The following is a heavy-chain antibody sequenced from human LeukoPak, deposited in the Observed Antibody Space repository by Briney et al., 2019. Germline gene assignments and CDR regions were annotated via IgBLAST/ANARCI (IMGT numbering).Heavy chain of an antibody. D-gene: IGHD5-18*01. Sequence: PGGSPRLSCAASGFTFSSYAMHWVRQAPGKGLEGVAVISYDGSNEYYADSVKGRFTISRDNSKNTLYLQMNSLRAEDTAVYYCASEDTAADLAFDIWGQGTMVTVSS. CDR1: GFTFSSYA. J-gene: IGHJ3*02. CDR3: ASEDTAADLAFDI. CDR2: ISYDGSNE. V-gene: IGHV3-30-3*01.